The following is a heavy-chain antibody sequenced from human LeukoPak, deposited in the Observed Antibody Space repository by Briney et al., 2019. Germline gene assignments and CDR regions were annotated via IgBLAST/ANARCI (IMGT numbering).Heavy chain of an antibody. CDR3: ARGARFRSYGSGTYYTSLPFDP. V-gene: IGHV1-46*01. Sequence: GASVKVSCKAFGYTFTRYYMHWVRQAPGQGPEWMGVISPSGGSTTYAQKFQGRVTLTRDMSTSTAYMELSSLRSEDMAVYYCARGARFRSYGSGTYYTSLPFDPWGQGTLVTVSS. D-gene: IGHD3-10*01. CDR1: GYTFTRYY. CDR2: ISPSGGST. J-gene: IGHJ5*02.